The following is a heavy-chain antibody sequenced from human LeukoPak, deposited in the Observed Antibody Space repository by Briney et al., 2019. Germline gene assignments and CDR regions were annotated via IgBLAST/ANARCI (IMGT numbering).Heavy chain of an antibody. CDR3: VRHRGGSSSWYNWFDP. J-gene: IGHJ5*02. V-gene: IGHV4-59*08. Sequence: SETLSLTCTVSGGSISSYYWSWIRQPPGKGLEWIGYIYYSGSTNYNPSLKSRVTISVDTSKNQFSLKLSSVTAADTAVYYCVRHRGGSSSWYNWFDPWGQGTLVTVSS. CDR1: GGSISSYY. D-gene: IGHD6-13*01. CDR2: IYYSGST.